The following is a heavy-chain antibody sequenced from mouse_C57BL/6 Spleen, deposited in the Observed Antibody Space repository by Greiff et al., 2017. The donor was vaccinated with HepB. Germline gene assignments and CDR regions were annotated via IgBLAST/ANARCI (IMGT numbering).Heavy chain of an antibody. CDR3: ARSGDYDPNWYFDV. CDR2: IYPGDGDT. J-gene: IGHJ1*03. Sequence: QVQLKESGAELVKPGASVKISCKASGYAFSSYWMNWVKQRPGKGLEWIGQIYPGDGDTNYNGKFKGKATLTADKSSSTAYMQLSSLTSEDSAVYFCARSGDYDPNWYFDVWGTGTTVTVSS. V-gene: IGHV1-80*01. D-gene: IGHD2-4*01. CDR1: GYAFSSYW.